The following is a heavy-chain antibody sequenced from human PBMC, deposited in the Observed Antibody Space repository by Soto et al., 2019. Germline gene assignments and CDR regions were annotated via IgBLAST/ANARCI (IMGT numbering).Heavy chain of an antibody. CDR1: GFTFSSYG. V-gene: IGHV3-33*01. CDR2: IWYDGSNK. D-gene: IGHD3-3*01. Sequence: LRLSCAASGFTFSSYGMHWVRQAPGKGLEWVAVIWYDGSNKYYADSVKGRFTISRDNSKNTLYLQMNSLRAEDTAVYYCAREATYDFFFDYYAYYDNYM. J-gene: IGHJ6*03. CDR3: AREATYDFFFDYYAYYDNYM.